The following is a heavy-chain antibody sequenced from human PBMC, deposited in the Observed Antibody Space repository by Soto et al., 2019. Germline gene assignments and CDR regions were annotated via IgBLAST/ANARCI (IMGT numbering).Heavy chain of an antibody. J-gene: IGHJ4*02. CDR2: IIPILGIA. CDR1: GGTFSSYT. V-gene: IGHV1-69*08. CDR3: ARDFLDCSSTSCYDY. D-gene: IGHD2-2*01. Sequence: QVQLVQSGAEVKKPGSSVKVSCKASGGTFSSYTISWVRQAPGQGLEWMGRIIPILGIANYAQKFQGRVTITADKSSSTAYMELSSLRSEDTAVYYCARDFLDCSSTSCYDYWGQGTLVTVSS.